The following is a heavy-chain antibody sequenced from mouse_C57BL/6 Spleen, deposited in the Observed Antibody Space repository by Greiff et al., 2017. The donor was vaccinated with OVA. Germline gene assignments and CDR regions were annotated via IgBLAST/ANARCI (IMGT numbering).Heavy chain of an antibody. CDR1: GYTFTSYW. V-gene: IGHV1-52*01. Sequence: QVQLQQPGAELVRPGSSVKLSCKASGYTFTSYWMHWVKQRPIQGLEWIGNIDPSDSETHYNQKFKDKATLTVDKSSSTAYMQLSSLTSEDSAVYYCAREYYGSSYAWYFDVWGTGTTVTVSS. CDR2: IDPSDSET. D-gene: IGHD1-1*01. J-gene: IGHJ1*03. CDR3: AREYYGSSYAWYFDV.